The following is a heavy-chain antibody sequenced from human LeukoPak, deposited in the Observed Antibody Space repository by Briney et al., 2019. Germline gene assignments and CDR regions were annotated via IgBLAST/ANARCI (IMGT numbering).Heavy chain of an antibody. Sequence: PSQTLSLTCTVSGGSISSGTYYWSWIRQPAGKGLEWIGSIYHSGSTNYNPSLKSRVTISVDTSKNQFSLKLSSVTAADTAVYYCARGYYDILTRYFDLWGRGTLVTVSS. D-gene: IGHD3-9*01. CDR1: GGSISSGTYY. V-gene: IGHV4-61*02. CDR2: IYHSGST. J-gene: IGHJ2*01. CDR3: ARGYYDILTRYFDL.